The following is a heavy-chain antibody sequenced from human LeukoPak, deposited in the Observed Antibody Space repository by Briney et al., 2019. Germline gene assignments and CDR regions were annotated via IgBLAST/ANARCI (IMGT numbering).Heavy chain of an antibody. CDR3: VRLRRNNDRSGYYYYYDY. V-gene: IGHV3-21*01. D-gene: IGHD3-22*01. CDR2: ISVRSNYR. CDR1: GYTFSDFS. J-gene: IGHJ4*02. Sequence: KPGGSLTLSCAASGYTFSDFSVNWVRQAPGKGLEWVSSISVRSNYRYYADSVRGRFTISRDDARDSLFLQMNSLRAEDTAVYFCVRLRRNNDRSGYYYYYDYRGQGTLVTVSS.